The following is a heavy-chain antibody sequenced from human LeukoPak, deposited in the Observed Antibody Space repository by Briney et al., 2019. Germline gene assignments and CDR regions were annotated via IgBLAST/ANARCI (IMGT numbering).Heavy chain of an antibody. J-gene: IGHJ6*03. V-gene: IGHV4-59*01. CDR1: GGSISSYY. Sequence: SETLSLTCTVSGGSISSYYWSWIRQPPGKGLEWIGYIYYSGSTNYNPSLKSRVTISVDTSKNQFSLKLSSVTAADTAVYYCARDVRGYGSGSYSATTYYYYYMDVWGKGTTVTISS. CDR2: IYYSGST. CDR3: ARDVRGYGSGSYSATTYYYYYMDV. D-gene: IGHD3-10*01.